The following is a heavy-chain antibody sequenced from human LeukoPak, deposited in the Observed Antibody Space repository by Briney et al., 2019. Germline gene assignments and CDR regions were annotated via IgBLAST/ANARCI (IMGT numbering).Heavy chain of an antibody. V-gene: IGHV4-59*08. CDR1: GGSISSYY. D-gene: IGHD3-22*01. CDR2: IYYSGST. CDR3: ARHGYYFRYFDY. Sequence: PSETLSLTCTVSGGSISSYYWSWIRQPPGKGLERIGYIYYSGSTNYNPSLKSRVTISVDTSKNQFSLKLSSVTAADTAVYYCARHGYYFRYFDYWGQGTLVTVSS. J-gene: IGHJ4*02.